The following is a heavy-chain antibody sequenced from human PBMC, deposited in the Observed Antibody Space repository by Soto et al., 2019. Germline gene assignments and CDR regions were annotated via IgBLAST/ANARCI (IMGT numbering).Heavy chain of an antibody. J-gene: IGHJ6*02. CDR3: ASGHSCGWYWSSPLKKDYYYGMDV. V-gene: IGHV4-59*01. D-gene: IGHD6-19*01. CDR2: IYYSGST. Sequence: PSETLSLTCTVSGGSISSYYWSWIRQPPGKGLEWIGYIYYSGSTNYNPSLKSRVTISVDTSKNQFSLKLSSVTAADTAVYYCASGHSCGWYWSSPLKKDYYYGMDVWGQGTTVTVSS. CDR1: GGSISSYY.